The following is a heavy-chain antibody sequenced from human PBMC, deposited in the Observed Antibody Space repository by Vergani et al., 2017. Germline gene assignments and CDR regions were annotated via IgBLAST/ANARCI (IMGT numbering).Heavy chain of an antibody. CDR1: GYRFTNYW. Sequence: EVQLVQSGAEVKKPGESLKISCKGSGYRFTNYWIGWVRQMPGKGLEWMGIMYLGDSETRYSPSFQGQVTISVDKSINTAYLQWSSLMASDTAIYYCARVTVSYGDLRQFDYWGQGTVVTVSS. J-gene: IGHJ4*02. D-gene: IGHD4-17*01. CDR2: MYLGDSET. CDR3: ARVTVSYGDLRQFDY. V-gene: IGHV5-51*03.